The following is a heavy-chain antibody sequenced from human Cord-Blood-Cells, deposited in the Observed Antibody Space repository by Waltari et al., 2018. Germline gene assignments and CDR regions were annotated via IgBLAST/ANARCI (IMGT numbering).Heavy chain of an antibody. CDR1: GGSVSSGSYY. Sequence: QVQLQESGPGLVKPSETLSLTCTVSGGSVSSGSYYWSWIRQPPGKGLEWIGYIYYSGSTNYNPSLKRRVTISVDTSKNQFSLKLSSVTTADTAVYYCARDIVVVPAAIPTNYYYYYMDVWGKGTTVTVSS. J-gene: IGHJ6*03. D-gene: IGHD2-2*02. V-gene: IGHV4-61*01. CDR3: ARDIVVVPAAIPTNYYYYYMDV. CDR2: IYYSGST.